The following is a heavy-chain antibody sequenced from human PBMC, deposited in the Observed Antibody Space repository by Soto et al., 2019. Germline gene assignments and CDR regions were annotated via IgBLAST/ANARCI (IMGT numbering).Heavy chain of an antibody. J-gene: IGHJ4*02. D-gene: IGHD3-9*01. CDR2: IYYSGST. V-gene: IGHV4-31*03. CDR3: ARVLTGYWSFDY. CDR1: GGSISSGGYY. Sequence: SETMSLTCTVSGGSISSGGYYWSWISQHPGKGLEWIGYIYYSGSTYYNPSLKSRVTISVDTSKNQFSLKLSSVTAADTAVYYCARVLTGYWSFDYWGQGTLVTVSS.